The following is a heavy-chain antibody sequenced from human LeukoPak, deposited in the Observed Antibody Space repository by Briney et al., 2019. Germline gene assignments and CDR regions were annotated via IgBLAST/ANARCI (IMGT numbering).Heavy chain of an antibody. CDR1: GGSISSYY. Sequence: PSETLSLTCTVSGGSISSYYWSWIRQPPGKGLEWIGYIYYSGSTNYNPSLKSRVTISGATSKNQFSLKLSSVTAADTAVYYCTRDNPGMTSTDTWGQGTLVTVSS. CDR2: IYYSGST. J-gene: IGHJ4*02. CDR3: TRDNPGMTSTDT. D-gene: IGHD1-1*01. V-gene: IGHV4-59*12.